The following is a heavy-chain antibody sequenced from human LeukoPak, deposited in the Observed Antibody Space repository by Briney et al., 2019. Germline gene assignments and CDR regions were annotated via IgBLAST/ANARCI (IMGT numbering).Heavy chain of an antibody. CDR1: GFTFSDYY. J-gene: IGHJ4*02. CDR2: IKVDGTTT. Sequence: QPGGSLRLSCAASGFTFSDYYMSWIRQAPGKGLVWVSRIKVDGTTTTYADSVKGRFTISRDNSKNTLYLQMDSLRAEDTAVYYCARDGSRRGFDYWGQGTLVTVSS. CDR3: ARDGSRRGFDY. D-gene: IGHD1-14*01. V-gene: IGHV3-74*03.